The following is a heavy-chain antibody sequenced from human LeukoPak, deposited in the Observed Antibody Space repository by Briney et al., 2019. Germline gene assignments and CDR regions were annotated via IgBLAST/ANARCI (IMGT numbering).Heavy chain of an antibody. CDR3: ARDYCSSTSCYGLNWFDP. V-gene: IGHV3-21*01. CDR1: GFTFSSYS. D-gene: IGHD2-2*01. CDR2: ISSSSSYI. Sequence: PGGSLRLSCAASGFTFSSYSMNWVRQAPGKGLEWVSSISSSSSYIYYADSVKGRFTISRDNAKNSLYLQMNSLRAEDTAVYYRARDYCSSTSCYGLNWFDPWGQGTLVTVSS. J-gene: IGHJ5*02.